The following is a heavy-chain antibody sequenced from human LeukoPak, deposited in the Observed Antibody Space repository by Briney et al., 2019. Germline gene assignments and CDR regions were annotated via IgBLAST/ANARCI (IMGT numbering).Heavy chain of an antibody. D-gene: IGHD3-16*01. V-gene: IGHV3-73*01. Sequence: GGSLRLSWAASGFTFSGSAMHWVRQASGEGLEWVGRIRSKANSYATAYAASVKGRFTISRDDSKNTAYLQMNSLKTEDTAVYYCAKSVRDYVWGSYYFDYWGQGTLVTVSS. CDR2: IRSKANSYAT. J-gene: IGHJ4*02. CDR1: GFTFSGSA. CDR3: AKSVRDYVWGSYYFDY.